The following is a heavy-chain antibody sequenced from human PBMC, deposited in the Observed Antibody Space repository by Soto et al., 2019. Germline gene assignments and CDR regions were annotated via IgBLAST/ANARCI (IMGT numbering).Heavy chain of an antibody. V-gene: IGHV2-5*02. Sequence: QITLKESGPTLVKPTQTLTLTCTFSGFSLSTSGVGVGWIRQPPGKALEWLALIYWDDDKRYSPSLKSRLTITKDTSKNQVVRTMTNMDPVDTATYYCAHSWEWIRFGAWFDPWGQGTLVTVSS. CDR2: IYWDDDK. D-gene: IGHD5-12*01. CDR1: GFSLSTSGVG. CDR3: AHSWEWIRFGAWFDP. J-gene: IGHJ5*02.